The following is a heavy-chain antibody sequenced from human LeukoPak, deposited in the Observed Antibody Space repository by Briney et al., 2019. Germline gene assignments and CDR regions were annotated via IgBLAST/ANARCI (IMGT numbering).Heavy chain of an antibody. CDR3: ARARIDY. Sequence: GGSLRLSCAASEFTFSTYSMNWVRQAPGKGLEWVSSISSDSRHIFYADSVKGRFTISRDNAKKSLYLQMSSLRAEDTAVYYCARARIDYWGQGTLVTVSS. D-gene: IGHD1-14*01. J-gene: IGHJ4*02. CDR1: EFTFSTYS. V-gene: IGHV3-21*01. CDR2: ISSDSRHI.